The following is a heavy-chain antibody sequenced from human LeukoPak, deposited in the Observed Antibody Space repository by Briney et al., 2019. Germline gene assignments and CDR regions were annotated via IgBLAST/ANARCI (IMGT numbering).Heavy chain of an antibody. V-gene: IGHV1-2*02. CDR1: GYTFTGYY. D-gene: IGHD3-10*01. CDR2: INPNSGGT. J-gene: IGHJ6*03. Sequence: ASVKVSCKASGYTFTGYYMHWVRQAPGQGLEWMGWINPNSGGTNYAQKFQGRVTMTRDTSISTAYMELSRLRSDDTAVYYCARENGSGSYKDRGYYYYMDVWGKGTTVTISS. CDR3: ARENGSGSYKDRGYYYYMDV.